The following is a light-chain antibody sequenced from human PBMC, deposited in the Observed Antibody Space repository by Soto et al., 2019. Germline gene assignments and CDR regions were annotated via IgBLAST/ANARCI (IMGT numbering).Light chain of an antibody. J-gene: IGKJ2*01. CDR2: MTS. Sequence: DIVMTQPPLISTVTVGQPASISCRSSRSLVHSNGNTYLNWLHQRPGQPPRLLIHMTSDRSSGVPDRFSGSGAGTDFTLKISRVEAEDVGVYYCMQGTHFPYTFGQGTRLAI. V-gene: IGKV2-24*01. CDR3: MQGTHFPYT. CDR1: RSLVHSNGNTY.